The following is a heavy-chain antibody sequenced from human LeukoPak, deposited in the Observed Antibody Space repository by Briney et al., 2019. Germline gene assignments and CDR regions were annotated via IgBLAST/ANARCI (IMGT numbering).Heavy chain of an antibody. Sequence: PSETLSLTCTVSGYSLSSGYYWGWIRQPPGKGLEWIGSFYDSGNTYYNPSLKSRVTISVDTSKNQFSLKVRSVTAADMAVYFCARGKSRGSHIDYWGQGTLVTVSS. CDR2: FYDSGNT. CDR1: GYSLSSGYY. J-gene: IGHJ4*02. D-gene: IGHD1-26*01. V-gene: IGHV4-38-2*02. CDR3: ARGKSRGSHIDY.